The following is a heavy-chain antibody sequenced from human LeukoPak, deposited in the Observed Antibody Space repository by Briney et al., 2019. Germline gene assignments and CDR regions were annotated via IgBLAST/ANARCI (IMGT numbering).Heavy chain of an antibody. D-gene: IGHD3-10*01. CDR3: ARYNSLLRGVTTSDY. CDR2: ISGHNGDV. CDR1: GYTFSNCG. Sequence: ASVKVSFKASGYTFSNCGITWVRQAPGQGLEWMGTISGHNGDVNYAPKFQGRVTMTTDTSTTTAYMELRSLRFDDTAVYYCARYNSLLRGVTTSDYWGQGTLVTVSS. J-gene: IGHJ4*02. V-gene: IGHV1-18*01.